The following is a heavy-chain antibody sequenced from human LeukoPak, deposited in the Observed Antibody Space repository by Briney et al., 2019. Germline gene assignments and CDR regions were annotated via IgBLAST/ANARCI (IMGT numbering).Heavy chain of an antibody. CDR1: GYTFTSYG. CDR3: ARFPIRYDILTGSAYYFDY. J-gene: IGHJ4*02. Sequence: EASVKVSCKASGYTFTSYGISWVRQAPGQGLEWMGWISAYNGNTNYAQKLQGRVTMTTDTSTSTAYMELRSLRSDDTAVYYCARFPIRYDILTGSAYYFDYWGQGTLVPSPQ. V-gene: IGHV1-18*04. D-gene: IGHD3-9*01. CDR2: ISAYNGNT.